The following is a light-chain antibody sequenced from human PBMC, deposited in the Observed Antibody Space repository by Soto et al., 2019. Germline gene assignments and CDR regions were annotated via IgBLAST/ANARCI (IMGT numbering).Light chain of an antibody. CDR3: QQYNNWPLT. J-gene: IGKJ4*01. CDR1: QSVSSN. CDR2: GAS. V-gene: IGKV3-15*01. Sequence: EIVMMQSPATLSVSLGERTTLSCRASQSVSSNLAWYQQKPGQAPRLLIYGASTRATAIPARFSGSGSGTEFTLTISSLQSEDFAVYYCQQYNNWPLTFGGGTKVEIK.